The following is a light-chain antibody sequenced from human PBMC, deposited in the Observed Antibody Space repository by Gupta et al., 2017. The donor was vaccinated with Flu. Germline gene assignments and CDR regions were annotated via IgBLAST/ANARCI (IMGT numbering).Light chain of an antibody. CDR2: QVS. CDR1: QSLVYSDGNTY. J-gene: IGKJ1*01. Sequence: ISCRSSQSLVYSDGNTYLHWFQQRPGQSPRRLIYQVSHRESGVPDRFSGSGSGTDFALKISRVEAEDVGVYYCMQGSRWPWAFGQGTKVEIK. V-gene: IGKV2-30*01. CDR3: MQGSRWPWA.